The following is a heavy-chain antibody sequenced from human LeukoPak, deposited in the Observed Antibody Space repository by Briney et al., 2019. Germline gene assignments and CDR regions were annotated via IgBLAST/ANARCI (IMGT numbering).Heavy chain of an antibody. CDR3: ARAGVRISSGSDGYSDYFDY. CDR2: IFDSETT. CDR1: GVSISGSNVY. Sequence: SETLSLTCTVSGVSISGSNVYWGWIRQAPGKGLEWIGNIFDSETTHIKSSLTSRVTKSVDTSKNQFFLKLSSVTVADTAVYYCARAGVRISSGSDGYSDYFDYWGQGTLVTVSS. V-gene: IGHV4-39*07. J-gene: IGHJ4*02. D-gene: IGHD2-21*02.